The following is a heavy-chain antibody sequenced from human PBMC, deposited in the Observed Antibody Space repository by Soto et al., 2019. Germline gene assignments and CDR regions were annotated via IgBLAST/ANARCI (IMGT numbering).Heavy chain of an antibody. D-gene: IGHD6-25*01. CDR3: ARRIAAAGGYYYYGLDV. CDR1: GYNFDTYW. J-gene: IGHJ6*02. Sequence: GESLKISCKGSGYNFDTYWVNWVRQLPGKGLEWMGRIDPADSKTKYSPSLEGHITISVDKSIQTTYLHWSSLKASDTAMYYCARRIAAAGGYYYYGLDVWGQGTTVTVSS. V-gene: IGHV5-10-1*01. CDR2: IDPADSKT.